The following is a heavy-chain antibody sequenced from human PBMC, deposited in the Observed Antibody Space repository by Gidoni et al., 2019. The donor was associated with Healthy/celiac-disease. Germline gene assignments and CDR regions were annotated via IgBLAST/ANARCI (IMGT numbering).Heavy chain of an antibody. V-gene: IGHV1-18*01. CDR3: AAYCSGGSCYSLGAFDI. CDR1: GYTFTSYG. D-gene: IGHD2-15*01. CDR2: ISAYNGNT. J-gene: IGHJ3*02. Sequence: QVQLVHSGAEVKKPGASVKVSCKASGYTFTSYGISWVRQVPGQGLAWMGWISAYNGNTNYAQKLQGRVTMTTDTSTRTAYMELRSLRSDDTAVYYCAAYCSGGSCYSLGAFDIWGQGTMVTVSS.